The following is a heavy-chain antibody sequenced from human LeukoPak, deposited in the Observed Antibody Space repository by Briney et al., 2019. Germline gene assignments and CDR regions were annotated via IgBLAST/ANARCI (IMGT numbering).Heavy chain of an antibody. Sequence: SETLSLTCTVSGGSISSSSYCWGWIRQPPGKGLEWIGYIYYSGSTNYNPSLKSRVTISVDTSKNQFSLKLSSVTAADTAVYYCARGAPRITIFGVATTYAFDIWGQGTMVTVSS. D-gene: IGHD3-3*01. CDR3: ARGAPRITIFGVATTYAFDI. J-gene: IGHJ3*02. V-gene: IGHV4-61*05. CDR1: GGSISSSSYC. CDR2: IYYSGST.